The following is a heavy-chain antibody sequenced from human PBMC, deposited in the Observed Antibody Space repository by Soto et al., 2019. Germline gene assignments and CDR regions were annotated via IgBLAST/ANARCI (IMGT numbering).Heavy chain of an antibody. Sequence: ASVKVSCKASGYTFTNYYMHWVRQAPGQGLEWMGIINPSGGRTNYAQKFQGRVTMTRDTSTSTVYLELSSLRSEDTAVYYCARDLSSYSSGWYDLWGRGALVTVSS. CDR3: ARDLSSYSSGWYDL. J-gene: IGHJ2*01. CDR2: INPSGGRT. CDR1: GYTFTNYY. D-gene: IGHD6-19*01. V-gene: IGHV1-46*01.